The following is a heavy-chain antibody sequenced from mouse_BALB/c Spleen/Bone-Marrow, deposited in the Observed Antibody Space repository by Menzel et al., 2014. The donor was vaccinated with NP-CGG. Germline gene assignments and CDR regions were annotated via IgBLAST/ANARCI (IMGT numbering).Heavy chain of an antibody. Sequence: EVKLMESGGGLVKPGGSLKLSCAASGFSFSSYSMSWVRQTPEKRLEWVATISSGGRDTYYPDSVKGRFTISRDNAKNTLYLQMSSLKSEDTAMYYCSKDGGYDYSYYFDYWGQGTTLTVSS. D-gene: IGHD2-4*01. J-gene: IGHJ2*01. CDR3: SKDGGYDYSYYFDY. CDR2: ISSGGRDT. V-gene: IGHV5-6-4*01. CDR1: GFSFSSYS.